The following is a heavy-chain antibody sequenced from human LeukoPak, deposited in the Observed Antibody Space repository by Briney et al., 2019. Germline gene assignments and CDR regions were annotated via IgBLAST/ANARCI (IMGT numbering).Heavy chain of an antibody. J-gene: IGHJ6*03. D-gene: IGHD6-19*01. Sequence: ASVKVSCKASGYTFTDYYVHWVRQAPGQGLEWMGWINPDSGDTTYAQKFQGRVTMTRDTSISTAYMELNRLRSDDTAVYYCARAAIAVAGDYHYHYMDVWGKGTTVTVSS. CDR1: GYTFTDYY. CDR3: ARAAIAVAGDYHYHYMDV. CDR2: INPDSGDT. V-gene: IGHV1-2*02.